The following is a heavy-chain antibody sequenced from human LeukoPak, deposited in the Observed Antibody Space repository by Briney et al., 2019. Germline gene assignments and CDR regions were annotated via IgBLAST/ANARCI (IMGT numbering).Heavy chain of an antibody. Sequence: PGGSPRLSCAASGFTFSDYYMSWIRQAPGKGLEWISYISSSGSNIYYADSLKGRFTISRDNAKNSLYLQMNSLRAEDTAMYYCARIGNLLSIEYWYFDLWGRGTLLTVSS. CDR1: GFTFSDYY. J-gene: IGHJ2*01. CDR3: ARIGNLLSIEYWYFDL. CDR2: ISSSGSNI. D-gene: IGHD1-14*01. V-gene: IGHV3-11*01.